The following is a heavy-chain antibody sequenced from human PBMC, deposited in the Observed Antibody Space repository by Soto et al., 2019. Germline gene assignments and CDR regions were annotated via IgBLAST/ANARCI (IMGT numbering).Heavy chain of an antibody. Sequence: LRLSCVVSVFPFGANAMSWVRQAPGKGLEWVSGLSNTGRRTSYADSVKGRFNISRDNSENTVYLQMNSLRVEDTAVYYCATEMGATQGPFDNWGQGTLVTVPQ. D-gene: IGHD1-26*01. J-gene: IGHJ4*02. CDR1: VFPFGANA. CDR3: ATEMGATQGPFDN. V-gene: IGHV3-23*01. CDR2: LSNTGRRT.